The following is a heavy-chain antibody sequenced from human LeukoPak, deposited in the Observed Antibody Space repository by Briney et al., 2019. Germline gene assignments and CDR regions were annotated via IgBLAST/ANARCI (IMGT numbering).Heavy chain of an antibody. D-gene: IGHD3-3*01. Sequence: SETLSLTCTVSGYSISSGYYWGWIRQPPGKGLEWIGSIYHSGSTYYNPSLKSQVTISVDTSKNQFSLKLSSVTAADTAVYYCARDGVRFLDYFDYWGQGTLVTVSS. J-gene: IGHJ4*02. CDR2: IYHSGST. V-gene: IGHV4-38-2*02. CDR1: GYSISSGYY. CDR3: ARDGVRFLDYFDY.